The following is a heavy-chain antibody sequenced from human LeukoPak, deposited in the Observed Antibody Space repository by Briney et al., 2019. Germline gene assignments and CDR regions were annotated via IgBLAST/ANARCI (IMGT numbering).Heavy chain of an antibody. V-gene: IGHV3-23*01. CDR1: GFTFSNYG. CDR2: ISGSGGST. J-gene: IGHJ4*02. CDR3: ARGGGTVAGLYYFDY. Sequence: GGSLRLSCAASGFTFSNYGMIWVRQAAGKGLEWVSAISGSGGSTYYADSVKGRFTISRDNSKNTLYLQMNSLRAEDTAVYYCARGGGTVAGLYYFDYWGQGTLVTVSS. D-gene: IGHD6-19*01.